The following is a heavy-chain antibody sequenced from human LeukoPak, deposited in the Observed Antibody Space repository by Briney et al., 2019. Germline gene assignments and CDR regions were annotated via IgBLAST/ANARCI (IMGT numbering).Heavy chain of an antibody. J-gene: IGHJ4*02. CDR1: GGSISGSI. V-gene: IGHV4-59*01. Sequence: SEAPFDTGTEPGGSISGSIWSSIRQIPRKGLEWIGYIYYSGNTNYNPSLKSRVTIPVGTSKNQFSLKLSSVTAADTAVYYCARGRGYGSGSPLDYWGQGTLVTVSS. CDR3: ARGRGYGSGSPLDY. CDR2: IYYSGNT. D-gene: IGHD3-10*01.